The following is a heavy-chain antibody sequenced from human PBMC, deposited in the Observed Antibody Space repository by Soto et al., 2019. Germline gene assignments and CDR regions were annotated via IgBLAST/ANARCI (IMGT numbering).Heavy chain of an antibody. CDR2: ISIEKGDT. CDR1: GYSFDTFG. D-gene: IGHD2-15*01. CDR3: ARCYCSVGSCFTCWHFAF. Sequence: QVQVVQSGAEVKKPGASVKVACKASGYSFDTFGMSWVRQAPGQGLEWMGWISIEKGDTNSAQKFQDRVTMTTDTSSSTAYMELSCLTSDPSPVYDCARCYCSVGSCFTCWHFAFWGRGTLVTVSS. V-gene: IGHV1-18*01. J-gene: IGHJ2*01.